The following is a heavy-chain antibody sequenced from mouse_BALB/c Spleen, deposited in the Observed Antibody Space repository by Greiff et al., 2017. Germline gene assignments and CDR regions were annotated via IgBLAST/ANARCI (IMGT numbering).Heavy chain of an antibody. CDR3: NAWITTVVATPPFDY. CDR2: IDPENGDT. CDR1: GFNIKDYY. D-gene: IGHD1-1*01. J-gene: IGHJ2*01. Sequence: VHVKQSGAELVRSGASVKLSCTASGFNIKDYYMHWVKQRPEQGLEWIGWIDPENGDTEYAPKFQGKATMTADTSSNTAYLQLSSLTSEDTAVYYCNAWITTVVATPPFDYWGQGTTLTVSS. V-gene: IGHV14-4*02.